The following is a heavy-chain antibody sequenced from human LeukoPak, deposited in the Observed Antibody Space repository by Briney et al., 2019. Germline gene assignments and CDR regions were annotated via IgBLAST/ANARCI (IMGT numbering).Heavy chain of an antibody. CDR3: ARHEYSSSWYPGYYYGMDV. D-gene: IGHD6-13*01. Sequence: SETLSLTCTVSGGSISSYYWSWIRQPSGKGLEWIGYIYYSGSTNYNPSLKSRVTISVDTSKNQFSLKLSSVTAADTAVYYCARHEYSSSWYPGYYYGMDVWGQGTTVTVSS. J-gene: IGHJ6*02. CDR2: IYYSGST. CDR1: GGSISSYY. V-gene: IGHV4-59*08.